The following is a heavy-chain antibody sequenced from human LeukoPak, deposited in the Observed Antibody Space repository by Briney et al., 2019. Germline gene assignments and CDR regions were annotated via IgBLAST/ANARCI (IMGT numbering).Heavy chain of an antibody. CDR2: IIENGSNQ. D-gene: IGHD2-15*01. J-gene: IGHJ4*02. CDR3: AMGGGGSQVDY. Sequence: GGSLRLSCAASGFTFSNYIMHWVRQAPGKGLDWVAVIIENGSNQYYADSVKGRFTISRDNSKNTLFLQMNSLRAEDTAVYYCAMGGGGSQVDYWGQGTLVTVSS. V-gene: IGHV3-30*04. CDR1: GFTFSNYI.